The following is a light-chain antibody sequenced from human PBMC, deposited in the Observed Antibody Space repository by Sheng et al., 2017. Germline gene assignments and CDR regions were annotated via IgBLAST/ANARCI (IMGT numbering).Light chain of an antibody. V-gene: IGLV2-14*03. CDR2: DVS. Sequence: QSALTQPASVSGSPGQSITISCTGTSSDIGTYNYVSWYQQHPGKAPKLMIYDVSDRPSGVSNRFSGSKSGNTASLTISGLQAEDEADYFCCSFAGSSTLYVFGTGTKVTVL. J-gene: IGLJ1*01. CDR3: CSFAGSSTLYV. CDR1: SSDIGTYNY.